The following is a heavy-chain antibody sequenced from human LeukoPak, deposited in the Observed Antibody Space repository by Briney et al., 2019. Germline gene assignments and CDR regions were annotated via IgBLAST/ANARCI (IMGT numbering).Heavy chain of an antibody. J-gene: IGHJ6*03. D-gene: IGHD5-18*01. V-gene: IGHV1-2*02. Sequence: ASVKVSCKASGYTFTSYAMNWVRQAPGQGLEWMGWINPNSGGTNYAQKFQGRVTMTRDTSISTAYMELSRLRSDDTAVYYCARASGYSYGDSLYYYYYYMDVWGKGTTVTVSS. CDR1: GYTFTSYA. CDR3: ARASGYSYGDSLYYYYYYMDV. CDR2: INPNSGGT.